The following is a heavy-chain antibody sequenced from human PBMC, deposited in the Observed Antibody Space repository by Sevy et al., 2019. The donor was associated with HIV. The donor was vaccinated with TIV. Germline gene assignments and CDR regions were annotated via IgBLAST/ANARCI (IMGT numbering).Heavy chain of an antibody. CDR3: ARARSEMYYYDSSGYSYYFDY. J-gene: IGHJ4*02. V-gene: IGHV1-18*01. Sequence: ASVKVSCKASGYTFTSYGISWVRQAPGQGLEWMGWISAYNGNTNYAQKLQGRVTMTTDTSTSTAYMELRSLRSDDTALYYCARARSEMYYYDSSGYSYYFDYWGQGTLVTVSS. CDR1: GYTFTSYG. D-gene: IGHD3-22*01. CDR2: ISAYNGNT.